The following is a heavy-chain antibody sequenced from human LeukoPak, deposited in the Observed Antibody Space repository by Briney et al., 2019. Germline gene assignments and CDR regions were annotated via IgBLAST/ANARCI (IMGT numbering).Heavy chain of an antibody. CDR2: ISYDGSNK. V-gene: IGHV3-30-3*01. D-gene: IGHD3-22*01. J-gene: IGHJ3*02. CDR1: GFTFSSYA. CDR3: ARGDYYDSSGYSKGGDTYAFDI. Sequence: GGSLRLSCAASGFTFSSYAMHWVRQAPGKGLEWVAVISYDGSNKYYADSVKGRFTISRDNSKNTLYLQMNSLRAEDTAVYYCARGDYYDSSGYSKGGDTYAFDIWGQGTMVTVSS.